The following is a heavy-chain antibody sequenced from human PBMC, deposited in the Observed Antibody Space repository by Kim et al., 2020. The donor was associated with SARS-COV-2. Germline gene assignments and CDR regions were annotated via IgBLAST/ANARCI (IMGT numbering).Heavy chain of an antibody. CDR2: INTDTGNP. CDR1: GYTFTNNA. J-gene: IGHJ4*02. V-gene: IGHV7-4-1*02. Sequence: ASVKVSCKASGYTFTNNALSWVRQAPGQGLEWMGWINTDTGNPTYAQAFTRRFVFSVDTSVTTAYLQISSLEAEDTALYYCARVISGTYRYTDYWGQGTLVTVAS. D-gene: IGHD3-16*02. CDR3: ARVISGTYRYTDY.